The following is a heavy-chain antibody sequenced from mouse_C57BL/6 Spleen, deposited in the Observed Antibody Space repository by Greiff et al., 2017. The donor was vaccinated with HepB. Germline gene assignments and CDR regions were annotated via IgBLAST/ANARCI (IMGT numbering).Heavy chain of an antibody. CDR1: GYTFTSYG. J-gene: IGHJ2*01. CDR3: ARRFITTVVARSYFDY. V-gene: IGHV1-81*01. D-gene: IGHD1-1*01. CDR2: IYPRSGNT. Sequence: QVHVKQSGAELARPGASVKLSCKASGYTFTSYGISWVKQRTGQGLEWIGEIYPRSGNTYYNEKFKGKATLTADKSSSTAYMELRSLTSEDSAVYFCARRFITTVVARSYFDYWGQGTTLTVSS.